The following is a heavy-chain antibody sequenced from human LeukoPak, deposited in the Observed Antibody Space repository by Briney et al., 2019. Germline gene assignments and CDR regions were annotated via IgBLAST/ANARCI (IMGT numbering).Heavy chain of an antibody. Sequence: SETLSLTCTVSGYSISSGYYWGWIRQPPGKGLEWIGYIYYSGSTNYNPSLKSRVTISVDTSKNQFSLKLSSVTAADTAVYYCARATYSSSWYNAYYYYYYMDVWGKGTTVTISS. CDR2: IYYSGST. D-gene: IGHD6-13*01. V-gene: IGHV4-61*01. CDR3: ARATYSSSWYNAYYYYYYMDV. J-gene: IGHJ6*03. CDR1: GYSISSGYY.